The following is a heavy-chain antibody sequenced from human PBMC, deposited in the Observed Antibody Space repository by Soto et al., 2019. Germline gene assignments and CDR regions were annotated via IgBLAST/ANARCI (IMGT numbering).Heavy chain of an antibody. D-gene: IGHD1-26*01. J-gene: IGHJ3*02. V-gene: IGHV1-3*01. Sequence: ASVKVSCKASGYTFTTYAMHWVRQAPGQRLEWMGWINAGNGNTKYSQKFQGRVTITRDTSASTAYMELSRLRSEDTALYYCARKSGTYSAFDIWGQGTMGTVS. CDR1: GYTFTTYA. CDR2: INAGNGNT. CDR3: ARKSGTYSAFDI.